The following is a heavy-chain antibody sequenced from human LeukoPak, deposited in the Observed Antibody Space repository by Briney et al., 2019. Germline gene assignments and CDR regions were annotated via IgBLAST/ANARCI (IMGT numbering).Heavy chain of an antibody. CDR1: GGSISSYY. V-gene: IGHV4-4*07. CDR3: AGVVTALVGYFDY. D-gene: IGHD2-21*02. CDR2: IYTSGST. J-gene: IGHJ4*01. Sequence: PSETLSLICTVSGGSISSYYWSWIRQPAGKGLEWIGHIYTSGSTNYNPSLKSRVTISVDKSKNQFSLKLSSVTAADTAVYYCAGVVTALVGYFDYWGHGTLVTVSS.